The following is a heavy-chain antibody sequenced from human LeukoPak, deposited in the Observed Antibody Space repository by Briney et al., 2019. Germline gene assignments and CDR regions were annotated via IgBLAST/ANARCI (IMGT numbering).Heavy chain of an antibody. J-gene: IGHJ4*02. D-gene: IGHD6-6*01. CDR3: ARVPFSRTFDY. Sequence: PQTLSLTCTVSGGSISSGDYYWSWIRQPPGKGLEWIGYIYYSGSTYYNPSLKSRVTISVDTSKNQFSLKLSSVTAADTAVYYCARVPFSRTFDYWGQGTLVTVSS. CDR1: GGSISSGDYY. V-gene: IGHV4-30-4*08. CDR2: IYYSGST.